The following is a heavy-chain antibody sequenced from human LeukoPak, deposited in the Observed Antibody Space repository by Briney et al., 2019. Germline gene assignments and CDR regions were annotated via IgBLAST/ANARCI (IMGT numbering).Heavy chain of an antibody. D-gene: IGHD1-26*01. V-gene: IGHV3-30-3*01. J-gene: IGHJ3*02. CDR1: GFTFSSYA. CDR2: ISYDGSNK. CDR3: ARDGVRGSYFFRAEDAFDI. Sequence: PGRSLRLSCAASGFTFSSYAMHWVRQAPGKGLEWVAVISYDGSNKYYADSVKGRFTISRDNSKNTLYLQMNSLRAEDTAVYYCARDGVRGSYFFRAEDAFDIWSQGTMVTISS.